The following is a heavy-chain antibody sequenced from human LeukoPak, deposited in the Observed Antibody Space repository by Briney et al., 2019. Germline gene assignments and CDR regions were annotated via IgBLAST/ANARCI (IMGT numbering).Heavy chain of an antibody. V-gene: IGHV1-46*01. CDR2: INPSGGST. Sequence: GASVKVSCTASGYTFTSYYMHWVRQAPGQGLEWMGIINPSGGSTSYARKFQGRVTMTRDTSTSTVYMELSSLRSEDTAVYYCASPSYSSSSYYGMDVWGQGTTVTVSS. D-gene: IGHD6-13*01. CDR1: GYTFTSYY. J-gene: IGHJ6*02. CDR3: ASPSYSSSSYYGMDV.